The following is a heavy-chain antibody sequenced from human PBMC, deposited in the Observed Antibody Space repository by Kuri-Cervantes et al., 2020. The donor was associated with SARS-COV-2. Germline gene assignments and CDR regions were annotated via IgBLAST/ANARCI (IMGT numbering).Heavy chain of an antibody. CDR2: IYPGDSDT. CDR1: AYNFTAYW. V-gene: IGHV5-51*01. CDR3: ARHSITVFGALTAPFDS. Sequence: GESLKISCEASAYNFTAYWIGWVRQMPGKGLEWMGIIYPGDSDTTYSPSFQGQVTISVDKSISTAYLQWSSLKASDTAIYYCARHSITVFGALTAPFDSWGQGTLVTVSS. J-gene: IGHJ5*01. D-gene: IGHD3-3*01.